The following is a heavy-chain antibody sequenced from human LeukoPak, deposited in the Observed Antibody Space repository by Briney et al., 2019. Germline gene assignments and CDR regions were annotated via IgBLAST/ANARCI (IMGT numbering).Heavy chain of an antibody. CDR1: GGSFSGYY. CDR2: INHSGST. D-gene: IGHD1-26*01. V-gene: IGHV4-34*01. Sequence: SSETLSLTCAVYGGSFSGYYWSWIRQPPGKGLEWIGEINHSGSTNYNPSLKSRVTISVDTSKNQFSLKLSSVPAADTAVYYCARVGELPPSFVFDYWGQGTLVTVSS. J-gene: IGHJ4*02. CDR3: ARVGELPPSFVFDY.